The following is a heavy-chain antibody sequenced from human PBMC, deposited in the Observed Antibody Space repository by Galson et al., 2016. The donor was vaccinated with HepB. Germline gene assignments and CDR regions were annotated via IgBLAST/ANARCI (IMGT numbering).Heavy chain of an antibody. Sequence: SVKVSCKASGFTFLSFSIDWVRQAPGQGLEWMGQISTYNGATSYTEKFQGRVSMTTDTSTATAYMEMRGLTSDDTAIYFCARKAAIGHDYWGQGTQVTVSS. J-gene: IGHJ4*02. CDR3: ARKAAIGHDY. CDR2: ISTYNGAT. CDR1: GFTFLSFS. V-gene: IGHV1-18*01. D-gene: IGHD6-25*01.